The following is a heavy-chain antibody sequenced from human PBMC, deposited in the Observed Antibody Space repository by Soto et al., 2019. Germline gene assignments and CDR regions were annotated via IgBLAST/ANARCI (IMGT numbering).Heavy chain of an antibody. CDR1: GDTFTSSN. V-gene: IGHV1-69*08. CDR2: IVPILGVP. Sequence: QVQLVQSGAEVKKPGSSVKVSCKTSGDTFTSSNLSWVRQAPGQGLEWMGRIVPILGVPNYAKKFQDRVTIFADKSTTTTYLYLRSLRSEDTAVYYCSRDLATAGYVYFYGLDVWGQGTMVTVSS. CDR3: SRDLATAGYVYFYGLDV. D-gene: IGHD6-13*01. J-gene: IGHJ6*02.